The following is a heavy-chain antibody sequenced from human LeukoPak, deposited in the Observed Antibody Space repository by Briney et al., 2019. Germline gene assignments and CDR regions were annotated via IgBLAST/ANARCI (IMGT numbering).Heavy chain of an antibody. CDR3: ARGVLRFLEWLNAFDI. J-gene: IGHJ3*02. V-gene: IGHV3-30*04. CDR1: GFTFSSYA. D-gene: IGHD3-3*01. Sequence: GRSLRLSCAASGFTFSSYAMHWVRQAPGKGLEWVAVISYDGSNKYYADSVKGRFTISRDNSKNTLYLQMNSLRAEDTAVYSCARGVLRFLEWLNAFDIWGQGTMVTVSS. CDR2: ISYDGSNK.